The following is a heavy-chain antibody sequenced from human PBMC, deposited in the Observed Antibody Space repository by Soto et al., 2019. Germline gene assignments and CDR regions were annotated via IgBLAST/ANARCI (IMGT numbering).Heavy chain of an antibody. CDR1: GFTFSNYG. CDR3: AKDGAPRYCSRSSCHPAGAY. D-gene: IGHD2-15*01. J-gene: IGHJ4*02. V-gene: IGHV3-30*18. Sequence: QVLLVESGGGVVQPGRSLRLSCAGSGFTFSNYGLHWVRQAPGKGLDWVSFISFDGSHKYYADSVKGRFTISRDNSNNMLYLQMDSLTTEATAVYYCAKDGAPRYCSRSSCHPAGAYWGQGTLVTVSS. CDR2: ISFDGSHK.